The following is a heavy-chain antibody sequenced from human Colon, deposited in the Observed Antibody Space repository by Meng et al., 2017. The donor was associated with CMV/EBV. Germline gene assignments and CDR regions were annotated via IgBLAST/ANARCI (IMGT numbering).Heavy chain of an antibody. Sequence: SGLTSSSFGMNWVRQAPGKGLEWVSSISTISGFMYYADSVRGRFTISRDNAKNSVYLQMNSLRAEDTAVYYCARDSNDYSDYAHWFDAWGQGTLVTVSS. J-gene: IGHJ5*02. CDR2: ISTISGFM. V-gene: IGHV3-21*01. D-gene: IGHD4-11*01. CDR3: ARDSNDYSDYAHWFDA. CDR1: GLTSSSFG.